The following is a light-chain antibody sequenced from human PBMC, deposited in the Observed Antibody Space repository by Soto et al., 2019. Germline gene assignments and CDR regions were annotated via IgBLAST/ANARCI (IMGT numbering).Light chain of an antibody. CDR2: GAS. V-gene: IGKV3-20*01. J-gene: IGKJ1*01. Sequence: TVLTPSPATQSVSPGERATLSCRASQSVSSNLAWYQQKPGQAPRLLIYGASSRATGIPDRFSGSGSGTDFTLTISRLEPEDFAVYYCQQYGSSPPTFGQGTKVDIK. CDR1: QSVSSN. CDR3: QQYGSSPPT.